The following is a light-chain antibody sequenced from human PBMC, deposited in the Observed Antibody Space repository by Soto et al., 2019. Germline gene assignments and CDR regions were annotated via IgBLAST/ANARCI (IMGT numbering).Light chain of an antibody. CDR1: SSDVGGYNY. CDR2: EVS. J-gene: IGLJ2*01. CDR3: SSYAGSNNFVL. V-gene: IGLV2-8*01. Sequence: QSVLTQPPSASGSPGQSVTISCTGTSSDVGGYNYVSWYQQHPGKAPKLMIYEVSKRPSGVPDRFSGSKSGNTASLTVSRLQAEDEADYYCSSYAGSNNFVLFGGGTKVTVL.